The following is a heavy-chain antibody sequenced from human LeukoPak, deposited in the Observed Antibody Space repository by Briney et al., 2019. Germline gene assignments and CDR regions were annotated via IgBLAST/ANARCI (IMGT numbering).Heavy chain of an antibody. V-gene: IGHV3-48*03. CDR3: ARDPSLDC. Sequence: GGSLRLSCAASGFTFSSYEMNWVRQAPGKGLEWVSYISRSGSTIYYADSVKGRFTISRDNAKNSPFLQMNSLRAEDTAVYYCARDPSLDCWGQGTLVTVSS. J-gene: IGHJ4*02. CDR2: ISRSGSTI. CDR1: GFTFSSYE.